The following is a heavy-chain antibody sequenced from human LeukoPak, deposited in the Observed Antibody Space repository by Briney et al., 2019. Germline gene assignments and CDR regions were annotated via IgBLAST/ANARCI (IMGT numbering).Heavy chain of an antibody. D-gene: IGHD6-13*01. J-gene: IGHJ4*02. V-gene: IGHV4-59*01. CDR1: GASISSYY. CDR2: IFYRGST. CDR3: ASGPYPAAGTDHQFDY. Sequence: SETLSLTCTVSGASISSYYWSWIRQPPGEGLEWIGYIFYRGSTNHNPSLKSRVTISVDTSKNQFSLKLSSVTAADTAVYYCASGPYPAAGTDHQFDYWGQGILVTVFS.